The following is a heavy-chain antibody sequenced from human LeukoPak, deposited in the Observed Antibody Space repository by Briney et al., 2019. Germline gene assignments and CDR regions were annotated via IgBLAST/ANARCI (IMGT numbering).Heavy chain of an antibody. J-gene: IGHJ5*02. CDR3: ARDLAWGSSSVWFDP. D-gene: IGHD6-6*01. CDR2: INHSGSI. CDR1: GGSFSGYY. Sequence: KASETLSLTCAVYGGSFSGYYWSWIRQPPGKGLEWIGEINHSGSINYNTSLKSRVTISVDTSKNQFSLKLSSVTAADTAVYYCARDLAWGSSSVWFDPWGQGTLVTVSS. V-gene: IGHV4-34*01.